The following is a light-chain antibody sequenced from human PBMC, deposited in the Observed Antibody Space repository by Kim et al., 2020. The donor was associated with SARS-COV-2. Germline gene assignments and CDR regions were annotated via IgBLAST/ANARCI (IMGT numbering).Light chain of an antibody. CDR3: QQYDSSPYT. V-gene: IGKV1-5*01. J-gene: IGKJ2*01. CDR2: ETS. CDR1: RSASSW. Sequence: APVGNRAPTSWRGRRSASSWLAWYQQKPGKAPKLLIYETSSIDTGVPERFSASGSGTDFTLTISSLQPDDFAAYHCQQYDSSPYTFGQGTKLEI.